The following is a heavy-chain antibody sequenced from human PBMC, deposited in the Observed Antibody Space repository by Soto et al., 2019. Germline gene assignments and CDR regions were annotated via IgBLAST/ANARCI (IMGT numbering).Heavy chain of an antibody. Sequence: EVQLVESGGGLVQSGGSLRLSCAASGFTFSDYWMAWARQAPGKGLFWVSRINADGSIAHYAESVKGRLTISRDNAKNTLWLQLNSLRDDDTAVYYCGRERWGLLDIWGQGAMVTVSS. CDR2: INADGSIA. D-gene: IGHD7-27*01. J-gene: IGHJ3*02. CDR1: GFTFSDYW. CDR3: GRERWGLLDI. V-gene: IGHV3-74*01.